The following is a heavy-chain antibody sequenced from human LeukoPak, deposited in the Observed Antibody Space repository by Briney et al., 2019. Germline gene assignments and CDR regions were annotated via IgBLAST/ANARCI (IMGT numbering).Heavy chain of an antibody. D-gene: IGHD5-18*01. Sequence: PSETPSLTCDVSGVSINTCCYYWTWIRQPPGKGLEWIGYKYYSGSTRYNSSLRSRLTISLDSSKNQFSLRLTSVTAADTAVYYCARGRSYGFDFDSWGPGTLVIVSS. CDR2: KYYSGST. J-gene: IGHJ4*02. V-gene: IGHV4-61*01. CDR3: ARGRSYGFDFDS. CDR1: GVSINTCCYY.